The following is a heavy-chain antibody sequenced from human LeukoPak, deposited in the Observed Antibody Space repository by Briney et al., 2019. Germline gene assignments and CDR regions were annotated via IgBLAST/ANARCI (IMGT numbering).Heavy chain of an antibody. J-gene: IGHJ3*02. Sequence: GGSLRLSCAASGFTFSSYSMNWVRQAPGKGLEWVSSISSSSSYIYYADSVKGRFTISRDNAKNSLYLQMNSLRAEDTAVYYCARDGQYSSSPGNDAFDIWGQGTMVTVSS. CDR2: ISSSSSYI. V-gene: IGHV3-21*01. D-gene: IGHD6-6*01. CDR1: GFTFSSYS. CDR3: ARDGQYSSSPGNDAFDI.